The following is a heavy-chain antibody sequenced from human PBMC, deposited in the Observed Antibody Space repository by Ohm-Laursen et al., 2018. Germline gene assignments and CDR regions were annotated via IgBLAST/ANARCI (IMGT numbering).Heavy chain of an antibody. Sequence: ASVKVSCKTSGYTFTGYYMHWVRQAPGQGLEWMGWINPNSGGTNYAQKFQGRVTMTRDTSISTAYMELRSLRSDDTAVYYCAREGYCSSTSCHVDYYYYYGMDVWGQGTTVTVSS. CDR2: INPNSGGT. J-gene: IGHJ6*02. CDR3: AREGYCSSTSCHVDYYYYYGMDV. V-gene: IGHV1-2*02. CDR1: GYTFTGYY. D-gene: IGHD2-2*01.